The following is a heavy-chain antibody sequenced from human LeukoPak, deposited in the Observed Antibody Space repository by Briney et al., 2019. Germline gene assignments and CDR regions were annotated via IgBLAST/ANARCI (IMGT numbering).Heavy chain of an antibody. V-gene: IGHV3-7*01. Sequence: PGGSLRLSCAASGFTFSSYWMSWVRQAPGKGLGRVANINQNGSEIYYVDSVKGRFTISRDNAKNSLYLQMNTLRAEDTALYYCARDPLTQNDYWGQGTLVTVSS. J-gene: IGHJ4*02. CDR2: INQNGSEI. CDR1: GFTFSSYW. CDR3: ARDPLTQNDY. D-gene: IGHD1-14*01.